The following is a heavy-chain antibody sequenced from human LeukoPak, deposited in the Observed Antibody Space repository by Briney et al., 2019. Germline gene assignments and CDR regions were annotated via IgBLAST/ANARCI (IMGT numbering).Heavy chain of an antibody. V-gene: IGHV4-4*07. D-gene: IGHD6-13*01. CDR1: GGSISSYY. J-gene: IGHJ4*02. Sequence: SETLSLTCTVSGGSISSYYWSWIRQPAGKGLEWIGRIYSTGSTNYNPSLKSRVTMSVDTSKNQFSLRLRSVTAADTAVYYCARQVASAGTAGFDFWGQGALVTVSS. CDR3: ARQVASAGTAGFDF. CDR2: IYSTGST.